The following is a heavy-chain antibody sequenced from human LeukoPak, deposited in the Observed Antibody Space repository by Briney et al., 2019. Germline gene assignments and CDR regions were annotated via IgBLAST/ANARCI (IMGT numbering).Heavy chain of an antibody. CDR1: ALTFDDYG. D-gene: IGHD3-3*01. Sequence: GRSLRLSCAASALTFDDYGMSWVRQAPGKGLEWGSCINWNGGSTGYADSVKGRFTISRDNAKHSLYLQMNSLRAEDTALYYCARDVTTGAAGLKNFGVVTDGAFDIWGQGGLVTVSS. CDR3: ARDVTTGAAGLKNFGVVTDGAFDI. V-gene: IGHV3-20*04. J-gene: IGHJ3*02. CDR2: INWNGGST.